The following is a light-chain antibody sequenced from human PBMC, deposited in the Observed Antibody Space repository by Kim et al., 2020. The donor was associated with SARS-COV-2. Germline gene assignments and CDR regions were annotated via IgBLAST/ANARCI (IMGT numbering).Light chain of an antibody. Sequence: TISCPVCISDIGSNTSNLYQQLPRPAPKLLIYSNNQRPSGVPDRFSGSKSGTSASLAISGLQSENEADYYCAAWDDSLNGWVFGGGTKLTVL. V-gene: IGLV1-44*01. CDR2: SNN. J-gene: IGLJ3*02. CDR1: ISDIGSNT. CDR3: AAWDDSLNGWV.